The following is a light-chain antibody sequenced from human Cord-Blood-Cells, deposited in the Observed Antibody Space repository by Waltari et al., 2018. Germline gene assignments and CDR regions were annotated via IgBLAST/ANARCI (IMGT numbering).Light chain of an antibody. CDR2: EGS. J-gene: IGLJ3*02. V-gene: IGLV2-23*01. Sequence: QSALTQPASVSGSPGQSITISCTGTSSDVGSYNLVSWYQQHPGKAPNLMIYEGSQRPSGVSTLFSGSKSGNTASRTSSGLQAEDEADYYCCSYAGSSTWVFGGGTKLTVL. CDR1: SSDVGSYNL. CDR3: CSYAGSSTWV.